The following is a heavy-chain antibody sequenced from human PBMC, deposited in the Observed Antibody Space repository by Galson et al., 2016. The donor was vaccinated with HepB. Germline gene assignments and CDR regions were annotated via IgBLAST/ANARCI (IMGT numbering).Heavy chain of an antibody. V-gene: IGHV4-34*01. CDR2: INHSGST. CDR1: GGSFSDYH. D-gene: IGHD2-15*01. CDR3: TRGLVD. Sequence: SETLSLTCAVYGGSFSDYHWTWIRQPPGKGLEWIGEINHSGSTNYSPSLKSRVTISVDTSKNQFSLKLNSMTAADTALYYCTRGLVDWGQGTLVTVSS. J-gene: IGHJ4*02.